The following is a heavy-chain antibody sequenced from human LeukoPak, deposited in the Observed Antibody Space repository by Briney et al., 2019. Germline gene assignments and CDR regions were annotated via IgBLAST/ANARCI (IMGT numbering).Heavy chain of an antibody. J-gene: IGHJ4*02. CDR1: GFTFSSYA. V-gene: IGHV3-23*01. CDR3: AKGDVVVPAAMLLDY. CDR2: ISGSGGST. D-gene: IGHD2-2*01. Sequence: RGSLRLSCAASGFTFSSYAMSWVRQAPGKGLEWVSAISGSGGSTYYADSVKGRFTISRDNSKNTLYLQMNSLRAEDTAVYYCAKGDVVVPAAMLLDYWGQGTLVTVSS.